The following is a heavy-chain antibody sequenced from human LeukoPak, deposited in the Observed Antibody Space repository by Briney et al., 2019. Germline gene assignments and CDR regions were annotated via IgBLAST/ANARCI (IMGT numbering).Heavy chain of an antibody. CDR1: GGSISSHF. J-gene: IGHJ4*02. CDR2: IYYSGST. D-gene: IGHD6-6*01. Sequence: PSETLSLTCTVSGGSISSHFWTWIRQPPGKGLEWIGYIYYSGSTNYNPSLKSRVTISVDTSKNQFSLKLSSVTAADTAVYYCARFGIVAHGGFYFNYWGQGTLVTVSS. V-gene: IGHV4-59*11. CDR3: ARFGIVAHGGFYFNY.